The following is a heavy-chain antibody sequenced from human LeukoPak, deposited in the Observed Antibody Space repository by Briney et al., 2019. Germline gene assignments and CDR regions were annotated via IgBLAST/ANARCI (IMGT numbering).Heavy chain of an antibody. CDR3: AKGNQYSSSLDY. D-gene: IGHD6-13*01. J-gene: IGHJ4*02. V-gene: IGHV3-23*01. Sequence: GGSLRLSCAASGVTFSSYAMSWVRQAPGKGLEWVSAISGSGGSTYYADSVKGRFTISRDNSNNTLYLQMNSLRAEDTAVYYCAKGNQYSSSLDYWGQGILVTVSS. CDR1: GVTFSSYA. CDR2: ISGSGGST.